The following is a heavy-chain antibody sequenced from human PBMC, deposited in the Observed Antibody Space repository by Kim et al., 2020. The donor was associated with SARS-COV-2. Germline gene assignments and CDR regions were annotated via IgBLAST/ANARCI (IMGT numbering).Heavy chain of an antibody. CDR2: IWYVGSNQ. V-gene: IGHV3-33*01. CDR3: ARLTWIQLWLPYGMDV. J-gene: IGHJ6*02. CDR1: GFTFSTYG. Sequence: GGSLRLSCAASGFTFSTYGMHWVRQAPGKGLEWVAVIWYVGSNQYYADSVKGRFTISRDNSKNTLYLQMNSLRAEDTAVYYCARLTWIQLWLPYGMDVWGQGTTVTVSS. D-gene: IGHD5-18*01.